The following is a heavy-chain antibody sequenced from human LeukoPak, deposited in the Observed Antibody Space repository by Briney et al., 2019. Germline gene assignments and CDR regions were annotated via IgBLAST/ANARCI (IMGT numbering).Heavy chain of an antibody. CDR3: ATYRQVLLPFES. J-gene: IGHJ4*02. CDR1: GFTFSSYA. D-gene: IGHD2-8*02. CDR2: ISYDGSNK. V-gene: IGHV3-30*04. Sequence: GGSLRLSCAASGFTFSSYAMHWVRQAPGKGLEWVAVISYDGSNKYYADSVKGRFTISRDNSKSTLSLQMNSLRAEDTAIYYCATYRQVLLPFESWGQGTLVTVSS.